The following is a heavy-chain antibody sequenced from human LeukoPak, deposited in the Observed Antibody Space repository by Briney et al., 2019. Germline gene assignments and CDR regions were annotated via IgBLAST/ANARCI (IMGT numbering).Heavy chain of an antibody. D-gene: IGHD3-22*01. J-gene: IGHJ6*02. CDR3: ASVYYYDSSGYFYGMDV. CDR2: ISYDGSNK. Sequence: GGSLRLSCAASGFTFSSYAMHWVRQAPGKGLEWVAVISYDGSNKYYADSVKGRFTISRDNSKNTLYLQMNSLRAEDTAVYYCASVYYYDSSGYFYGMDVWGQGTTVTVPS. V-gene: IGHV3-30*04. CDR1: GFTFSSYA.